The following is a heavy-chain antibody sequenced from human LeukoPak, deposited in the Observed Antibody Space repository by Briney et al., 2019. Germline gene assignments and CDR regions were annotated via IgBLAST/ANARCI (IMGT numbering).Heavy chain of an antibody. J-gene: IGHJ4*02. CDR3: ARAPRAKGWYEGVYFDY. D-gene: IGHD6-19*01. CDR2: IYHSGST. CDR1: GGSISSGGYS. Sequence: SETLSLTCAVSGGSISSGGYSRSWIRQPPGEGLEWIGYIYHSGSTYYNPSLKSRVTISVDRSKNQFSLKLSSVTAADTAVYYCARAPRAKGWYEGVYFDYWGQGTLVTVSS. V-gene: IGHV4-30-2*01.